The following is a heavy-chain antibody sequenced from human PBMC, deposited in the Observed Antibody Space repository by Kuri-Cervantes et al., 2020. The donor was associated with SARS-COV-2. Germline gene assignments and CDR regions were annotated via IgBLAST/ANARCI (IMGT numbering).Heavy chain of an antibody. V-gene: IGHV3-30-3*01. D-gene: IGHD2-2*01. CDR2: ISNDESNK. CDR3: RVWVLADTSDY. CDR1: GFTFSSDA. J-gene: IGHJ4*02. Sequence: GGSLRLSCAASGFTFSSDAMHWVRQPPGKGLEWVAVISNDESNKNYADSVKGRFTISRENSKNSLYLQMNSLGAEDTAVSYCRVWVLADTSDYWGQGTLVTVSS.